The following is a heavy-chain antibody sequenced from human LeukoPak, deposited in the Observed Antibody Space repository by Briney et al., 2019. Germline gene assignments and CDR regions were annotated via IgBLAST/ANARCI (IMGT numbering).Heavy chain of an antibody. V-gene: IGHV4-34*01. J-gene: IGHJ5*02. D-gene: IGHD6-19*01. CDR3: AGAPQWLVNWFDP. Sequence: KASETLSLTCAVYGGSFSGYYWSWIRQPPGKGLEWIGEINHSGSTNYNPSLKSRVTISVDTSKNQFSLKLSSVTAADTAVYHCAGAPQWLVNWFDPWGQGTLVTVSS. CDR1: GGSFSGYY. CDR2: INHSGST.